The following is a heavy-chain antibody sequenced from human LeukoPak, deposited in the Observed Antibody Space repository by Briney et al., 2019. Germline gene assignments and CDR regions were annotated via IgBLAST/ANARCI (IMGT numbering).Heavy chain of an antibody. J-gene: IGHJ3*02. CDR2: ISAPGENK. Sequence: DPGGSLRLSCAASGFTFSSYALSWVRKPPGKGLEGVSTISAPGENKYNADSVTGQFTISKDSSQSTLYLQMNSLRAEDTAVYYCAKGGGYSRNAFDIWGQGTMVTVSS. V-gene: IGHV3-23*01. CDR1: GFTFSSYA. CDR3: AKGGGYSRNAFDI. D-gene: IGHD2-15*01.